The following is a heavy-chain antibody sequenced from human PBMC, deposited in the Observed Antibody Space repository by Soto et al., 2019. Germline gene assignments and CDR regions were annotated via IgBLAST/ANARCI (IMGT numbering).Heavy chain of an antibody. J-gene: IGHJ4*02. CDR3: AKVRGQNWNFDY. Sequence: EVQVLESGGGSVQPEGSLRLSCAASGFNFSSYAMHWVRRPPGKGLEWVSSISGSGGTAYYADSVKGRFSISRDSLVNTLYLQMNSLRAEDTAVYYCAKVRGQNWNFDYWGQGTLVTVSP. CDR2: ISGSGGTA. D-gene: IGHD1-1*01. CDR1: GFNFSSYA. V-gene: IGHV3-23*01.